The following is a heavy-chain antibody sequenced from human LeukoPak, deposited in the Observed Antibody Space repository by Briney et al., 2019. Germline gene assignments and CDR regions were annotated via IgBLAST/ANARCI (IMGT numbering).Heavy chain of an antibody. D-gene: IGHD5-18*01. CDR3: ARASGDIVETATMGSY. CDR2: INEDGSNK. V-gene: IGHV3-7*01. CDR1: GFRFSNHY. J-gene: IGHJ4*02. Sequence: GGSLRLSCAASGFRFSNHYMRWIRQAPGKGLEWVANINEDGSNKWHLGSVKGRFTVSRDNARNSLYLQMNSLRVEDTAVYYCARASGDIVETATMGSYWGQGTLVTVSS.